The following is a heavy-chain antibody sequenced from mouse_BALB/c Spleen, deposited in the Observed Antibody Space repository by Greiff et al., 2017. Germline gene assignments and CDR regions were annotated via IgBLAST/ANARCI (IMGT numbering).Heavy chain of an antibody. CDR1: GFTFSSYT. CDR3: ARHKDDAMDY. Sequence: EVKLVESGGGLVQPGGSLKLSCAASGFTFSSYTMSWVRQTPEKRLEWVAYISNGGGSTYYPDTVKGRFTISRDNAYNTLYLQMSSLKSEDTAMYYCARHKDDAMDYWGQGTSVTVSS. CDR2: ISNGGGST. J-gene: IGHJ4*01. V-gene: IGHV5-12-2*01.